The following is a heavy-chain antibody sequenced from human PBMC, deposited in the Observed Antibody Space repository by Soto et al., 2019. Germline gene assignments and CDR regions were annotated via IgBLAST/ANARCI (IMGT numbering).Heavy chain of an antibody. CDR2: LSYDGNNV. CDR3: ARGPIGDAAMVTNYFDY. J-gene: IGHJ4*02. V-gene: IGHV3-30-3*01. D-gene: IGHD5-18*01. CDR1: GFTFNNYA. Sequence: QVQLVESGGGVVQPGRSLRLSCAASGFTFNNYAIHWVRQAPGKGLEWVAVLSYDGNNVHYADSVKGRFTVSRDNSRNTLFLQMNRLRAEDTALYYCARGPIGDAAMVTNYFDYWGQGTLVTVSS.